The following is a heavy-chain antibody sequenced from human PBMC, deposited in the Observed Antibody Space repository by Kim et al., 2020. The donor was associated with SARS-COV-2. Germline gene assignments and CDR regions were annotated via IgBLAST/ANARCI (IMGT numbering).Heavy chain of an antibody. D-gene: IGHD4-17*01. Sequence: GGSLRLSCVASGFTFVTYGMHWVRQAPGKGLEWVALISYNGANTYYIDSVKGRFTVSRDNSGNTLFLQMDSLKPEDTAVYYCARDVEAYGDDDWYNYAMDVWGQGTNVTVSS. J-gene: IGHJ6*02. CDR3: ARDVEAYGDDDWYNYAMDV. CDR1: GFTFVTYG. V-gene: IGHV3-30*03. CDR2: ISYNGANT.